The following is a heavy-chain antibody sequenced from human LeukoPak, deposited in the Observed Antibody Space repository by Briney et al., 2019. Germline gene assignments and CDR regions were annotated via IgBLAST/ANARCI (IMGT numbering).Heavy chain of an antibody. V-gene: IGHV3-33*01. D-gene: IGHD3-3*01. CDR3: ARGARYYDFWSGYYGH. CDR2: IWSNGSKK. CDR1: GFTFSTYG. J-gene: IGHJ4*02. Sequence: GGSLRLSCAASGFTFSTYGMHWVRQAPGKGLEWVAVIWSNGSKKYYVDSVKGRFTISRDNAKNPLYLQMNSLRAEDTAVYYCARGARYYDFWSGYYGHWGQGTLVTVSS.